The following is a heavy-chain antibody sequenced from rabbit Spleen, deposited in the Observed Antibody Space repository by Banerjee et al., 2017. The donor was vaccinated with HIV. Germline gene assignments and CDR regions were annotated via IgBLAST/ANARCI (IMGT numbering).Heavy chain of an antibody. CDR2: IAGSSSGFT. CDR1: GFSFSSSDC. CDR3: ARDTGSSFSSYGMDL. Sequence: QEQLEESGGDLVKPGASLTLTCTASGFSFSSSDCMCWVRQAPGKGLEWISCIAGSSSGFTYSASWAKGRFTISKTSSTTVTLQMTSLTAADTATYFCARDTGSSFSSYGMDLWGPGTLVTVS. D-gene: IGHD8-1*01. J-gene: IGHJ6*01. V-gene: IGHV1S45*01.